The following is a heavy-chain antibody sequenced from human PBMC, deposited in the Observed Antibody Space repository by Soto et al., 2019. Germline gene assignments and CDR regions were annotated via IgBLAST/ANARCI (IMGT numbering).Heavy chain of an antibody. J-gene: IGHJ3*02. CDR2: ISSSGRTI. D-gene: IGHD3-16*02. CDR1: GFTFSDYY. Sequence: QVQLVESGGGLVKPGGSLRLSCAASGFTFSDYYMSWIRQAPGKGLEWVSYISSSGRTIYYADSVKGRFTISRDNAKNSLYLQMNSLRAEDTALYYCARVPQYYDNIWRSYRSDAFDIWTQGTMVTVSS. CDR3: ARVPQYYDNIWRSYRSDAFDI. V-gene: IGHV3-11*01.